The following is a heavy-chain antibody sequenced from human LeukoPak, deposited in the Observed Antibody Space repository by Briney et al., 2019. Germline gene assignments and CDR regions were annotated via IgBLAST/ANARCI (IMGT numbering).Heavy chain of an antibody. V-gene: IGHV3-64*01. J-gene: IGHJ4*02. CDR1: VFTFSSYA. CDR3: ARAPFDY. Sequence: GGSLRLSCAASVFTFSSYAMHWVRQAPGKGLEYVSAISSNGGSTYYANSVKGRFTISRDNSKNTLYLQMGSLRAEDLAVYYCARAPFDYWGQGTLVTVSS. CDR2: ISSNGGST.